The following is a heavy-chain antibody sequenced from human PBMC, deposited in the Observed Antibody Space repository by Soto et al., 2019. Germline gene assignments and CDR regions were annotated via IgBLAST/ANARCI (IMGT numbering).Heavy chain of an antibody. CDR2: IRVGGGDT. J-gene: IGHJ5*02. V-gene: IGHV3-23*01. CDR1: GFTFSSSA. Sequence: EVRLLESGGGLAQPGGSLRLSCAASGFTFSSSAMNWVRQAPGKGLEWVSSIRVGGGDTFYADSVRGRFTVSRDISRYTLYLQMNSLRAEDTAIYYCAKCSVGTVRSSGWCNWFDPWGQGNLVTVSS. CDR3: AKCSVGTVRSSGWCNWFDP. D-gene: IGHD6-19*01.